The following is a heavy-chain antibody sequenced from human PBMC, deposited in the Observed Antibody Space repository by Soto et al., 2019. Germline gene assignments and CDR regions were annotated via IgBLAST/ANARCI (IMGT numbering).Heavy chain of an antibody. V-gene: IGHV1-46*01. J-gene: IGHJ4*02. D-gene: IGHD1-1*01. CDR1: GYTFTNYY. CDR2: IHYSGATP. Sequence: QVQLVQSGAEVKRPGASVKVSCKTSGYTFTNYYMHWVRQAPGQGLEWMGVIHYSGATPTYAQKFQGRVTMARDTSTSTVYVELSSLTSEDTAVYYCARGGLDLATTGSFDYWGQGTLVSVSS. CDR3: ARGGLDLATTGSFDY.